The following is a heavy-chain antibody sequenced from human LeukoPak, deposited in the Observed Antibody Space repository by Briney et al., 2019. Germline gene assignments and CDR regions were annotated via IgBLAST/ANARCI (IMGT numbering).Heavy chain of an antibody. CDR3: ARERLGFRVDV. J-gene: IGHJ6*04. CDR1: GDSISNYY. V-gene: IGHV4-4*07. Sequence: SETLSLTCTVSGDSISNYYWTWIRQSAGKGLQWIGRINTSGNTIYNPYLKSRVTMSLETSKNQFSLNLSSVTAADTAVYYCARERLGFRVDVWGKGTTVTVSS. CDR2: INTSGNT. D-gene: IGHD3-10*01.